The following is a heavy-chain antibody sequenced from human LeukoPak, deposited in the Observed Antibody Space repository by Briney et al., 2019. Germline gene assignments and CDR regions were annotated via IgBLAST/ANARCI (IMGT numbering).Heavy chain of an antibody. D-gene: IGHD3-10*01. CDR1: GFTFSSYS. Sequence: GGSLRLSCAASGFTFSSYSMNWVRQAPGKGLEWVSYISSSSSTIYYADSVKGRFTISRDNAKNSLYLQMNSLRAEDTALYYCAKDPLSRFRGIDFDYWGQGTLVTVSS. V-gene: IGHV3-48*04. J-gene: IGHJ4*02. CDR2: ISSSSSTI. CDR3: AKDPLSRFRGIDFDY.